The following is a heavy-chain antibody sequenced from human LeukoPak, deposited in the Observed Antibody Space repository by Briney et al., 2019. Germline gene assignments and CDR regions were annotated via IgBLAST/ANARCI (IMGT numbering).Heavy chain of an antibody. D-gene: IGHD3-16*02. CDR1: GYTFSDYS. CDR3: VSGNDPDSVWRTYRLDAFDI. J-gene: IGHJ3*02. Sequence: PGGSLRLFCTASGYTFSDYSVNWVRHVAGKGLEWVSSISSSGTYIFYADSVQGRFTISRDNARNSLFLQMNNLRAEDTALYYCVSGNDPDSVWRTYRLDAFDIWGQGTMVIVSS. CDR2: ISSSGTYI. V-gene: IGHV3-21*01.